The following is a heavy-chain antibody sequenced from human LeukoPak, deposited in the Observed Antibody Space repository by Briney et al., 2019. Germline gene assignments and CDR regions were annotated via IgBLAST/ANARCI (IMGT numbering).Heavy chain of an antibody. CDR1: GFTFSIYE. CDR2: ISSGGGTI. J-gene: IGHJ4*02. V-gene: IGHV3-48*03. CDR3: ARIRADSSGYYYKYFDF. Sequence: GGSPRLSCVVSGFTFSIYEMNWVRQAPGKGLEWVSYISSGGGTIYYADSVKGRFTISRDNAKNSLYLQMNSLRAEDTAVYYCARIRADSSGYYYKYFDFWGQGALVTVSS. D-gene: IGHD3-22*01.